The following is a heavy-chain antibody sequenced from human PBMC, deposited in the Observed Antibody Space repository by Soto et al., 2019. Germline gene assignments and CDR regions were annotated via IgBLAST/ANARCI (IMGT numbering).Heavy chain of an antibody. Sequence: PGGSLRLSCAASGFTFSSYGMHWVRQAPGKGLEWVAVIWYDGSNKYYADSVKGRFTISRDNSKNTLYLQMNSLGAEDTAVYYCARDQNEFDYYDSSGSYYYYGMDVWGQGTTVTVSS. CDR1: GFTFSSYG. V-gene: IGHV3-33*01. J-gene: IGHJ6*02. CDR3: ARDQNEFDYYDSSGSYYYYGMDV. CDR2: IWYDGSNK. D-gene: IGHD3-22*01.